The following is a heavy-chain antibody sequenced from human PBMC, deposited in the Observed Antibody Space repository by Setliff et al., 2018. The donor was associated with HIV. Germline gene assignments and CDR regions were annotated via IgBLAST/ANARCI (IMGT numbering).Heavy chain of an antibody. J-gene: IGHJ6*03. CDR3: ARESYYDSGGYLDV. CDR2: IYTSGST. Sequence: SETLSLTCTVSGGSISSGSYYWSWIRQPAGKGLEWIGHIYTSGSTNYNPSLKSRVTISVDTSKNKFTLKLSSVTAADTAEYYCARESYYDSGGYLDVGGKGTTVT. CDR1: GGSISSGSYY. D-gene: IGHD3-22*01. V-gene: IGHV4-61*09.